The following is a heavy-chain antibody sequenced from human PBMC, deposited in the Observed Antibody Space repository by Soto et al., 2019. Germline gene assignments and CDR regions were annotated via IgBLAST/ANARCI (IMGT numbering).Heavy chain of an antibody. D-gene: IGHD3-10*01. CDR3: ARVSRYYGSLNY. CDR1: GGSFSGYY. Sequence: SETLSLTCAVYGGSFSGYYWSCIRQPPGKGLEWIGEINHSGSTNYNPSLKSRVTISVDTSKNQFSLKLSSVTAADTAVYYCARVSRYYGSLNYWGQGTLVTVSS. CDR2: INHSGST. J-gene: IGHJ4*02. V-gene: IGHV4-34*01.